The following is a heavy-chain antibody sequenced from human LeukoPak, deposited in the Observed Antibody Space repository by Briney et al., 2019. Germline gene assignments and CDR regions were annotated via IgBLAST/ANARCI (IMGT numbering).Heavy chain of an antibody. V-gene: IGHV3-21*01. D-gene: IGHD3-22*01. CDR3: AANLYYYDSSNYYYRSGY. J-gene: IGHJ4*02. CDR1: GFTFSSYS. CDR2: ISSSSSYI. Sequence: GGSLRLSCAASGFTFSSYSMNWVRQAPGKGLEWVSTISSSSSYIYYADSVKGRFTISRDNAKNSLYLQMNSLRAEDTAVDYCAANLYYYDSSNYYYRSGYWGQGTLVTVSS.